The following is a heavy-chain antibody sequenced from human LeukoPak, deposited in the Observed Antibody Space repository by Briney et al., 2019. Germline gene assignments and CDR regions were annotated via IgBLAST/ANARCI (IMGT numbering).Heavy chain of an antibody. V-gene: IGHV4-4*07. Sequence: SETLSLTCTVSGGSISSYYWSWIRQPAGKGLEWIGRIYTSGSTNYNPSPKSRVTMSVDTSKNQFSLKLSSATAADTAVYYCARESLVGHFDYWGQGTLVTVSS. D-gene: IGHD3-16*02. CDR2: IYTSGST. CDR1: GGSISSYY. CDR3: ARESLVGHFDY. J-gene: IGHJ4*02.